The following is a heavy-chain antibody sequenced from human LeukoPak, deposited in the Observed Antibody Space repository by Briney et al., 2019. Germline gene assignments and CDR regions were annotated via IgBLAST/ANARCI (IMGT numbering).Heavy chain of an antibody. J-gene: IGHJ6*02. CDR3: ARFLFSYYYGSGSYPHYGMDV. D-gene: IGHD3-10*01. Sequence: SETLSLTCAVYGGSFSGYYWSWIRQPPGKGLEWVGSIYYSGSTYYNPSLKSRVTISVDTSKNQFSLKLSSVTAADTAVYYCARFLFSYYYGSGSYPHYGMDVWGQGTTVTVSS. CDR2: IYYSGST. V-gene: IGHV4-34*01. CDR1: GGSFSGYY.